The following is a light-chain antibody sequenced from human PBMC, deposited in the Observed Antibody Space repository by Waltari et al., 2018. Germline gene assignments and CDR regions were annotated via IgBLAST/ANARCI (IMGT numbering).Light chain of an antibody. CDR3: QQSSNLPYT. Sequence: DIQMTQSPSSLSASEGDRVTITCRASQSIATRLNWYQQKPGKAPKVLIFDASTLQTGVPSRFSGSASGTHFTLTISSLQPEDSATYFCQQSSNLPYTFGQGTKLDIK. V-gene: IGKV1-39*01. CDR1: QSIATR. CDR2: DAS. J-gene: IGKJ2*01.